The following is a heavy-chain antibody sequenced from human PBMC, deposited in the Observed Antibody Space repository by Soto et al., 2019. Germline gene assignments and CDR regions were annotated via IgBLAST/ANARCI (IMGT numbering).Heavy chain of an antibody. V-gene: IGHV3-23*01. J-gene: IGHJ4*02. CDR2: ISGSGGST. Sequence: EVQLLESGGGLVQPGGSLRLSCAASGFTFSSYAMSWVRQAPGKGLEWVSAISGSGGSTYYADSVKGRFTISRDNSKNPLYLPMNSLRAEDTAVDYCVLWPPYYFDYWGQGTLVTVSS. D-gene: IGHD3-10*01. CDR1: GFTFSSYA. CDR3: VLWPPYYFDY.